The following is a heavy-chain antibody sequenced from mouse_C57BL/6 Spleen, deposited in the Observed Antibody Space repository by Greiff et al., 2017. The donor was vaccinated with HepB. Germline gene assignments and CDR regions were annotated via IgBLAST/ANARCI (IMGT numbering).Heavy chain of an antibody. CDR2: ISYDGSN. V-gene: IGHV3-6*01. CDR1: GYSITSGYY. J-gene: IGHJ2*01. Sequence: EVQVVESGPGLVKPSQSLSLTCSVTGYSITSGYYWNWIRQFPGNKLEWMGYISYDGSNNYNPSLKNRISITRDTSKNQFFLKLNSVTTEDTATYYCARGDDGYYYFDCWGEGTTLTVSS. D-gene: IGHD2-3*01. CDR3: ARGDDGYYYFDC.